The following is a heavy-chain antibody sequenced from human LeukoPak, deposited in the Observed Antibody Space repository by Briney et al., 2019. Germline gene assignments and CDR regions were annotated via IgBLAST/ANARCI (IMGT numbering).Heavy chain of an antibody. D-gene: IGHD6-13*01. CDR1: GFTFSSYG. CDR2: IRYDGSNK. V-gene: IGHV3-30*02. J-gene: IGHJ5*02. Sequence: PGGSLRLSCAASGFTFSSYGMHWVRQAPGKGLEWVAFIRYDGSNKYYADSVKGRFTISRDNSKNTLYLQMNSLRAEDTAVYYCAKDRRIAAAGTLDWFDPWGQGTLVTVSS. CDR3: AKDRRIAAAGTLDWFDP.